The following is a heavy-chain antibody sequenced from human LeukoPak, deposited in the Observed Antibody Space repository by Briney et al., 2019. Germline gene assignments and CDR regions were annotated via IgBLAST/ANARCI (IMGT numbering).Heavy chain of an antibody. CDR2: IWYDGRIK. J-gene: IGHJ6*02. Sequence: GGSVSLSCAASGFTFSSYGMHWLRQAPGKGLEGVAIIWYDGRIKIVADTVQGRFTVYGDNPKNTLYLQMTSLRAEDTAVSYCARAGIVVVPAAQSTYGMGVWGQGTTVTVSS. CDR1: GFTFSSYG. D-gene: IGHD2-2*01. V-gene: IGHV3-33*01. CDR3: ARAGIVVVPAAQSTYGMGV.